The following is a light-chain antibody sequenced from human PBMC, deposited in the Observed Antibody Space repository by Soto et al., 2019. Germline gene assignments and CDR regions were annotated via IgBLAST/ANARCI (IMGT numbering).Light chain of an antibody. CDR1: SSDVGGYNY. CDR3: SSYAGSNHLV. Sequence: QSALTQPPSASGSPGQSVTISSTGTSSDVGGYNYVSWYQQHPGKAPKLMIYEVSKRPSGVPDRFSGSKSGNTASLTVSGLQAEDEADYYCSSYAGSNHLVFGGGTKLTVL. V-gene: IGLV2-8*01. J-gene: IGLJ3*02. CDR2: EVS.